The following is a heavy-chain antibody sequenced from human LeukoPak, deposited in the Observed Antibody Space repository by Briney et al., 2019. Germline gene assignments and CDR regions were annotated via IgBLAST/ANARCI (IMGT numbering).Heavy chain of an antibody. CDR2: ISGSGGST. J-gene: IGHJ4*02. CDR3: AKPAGCSGGRCPPFYFDY. V-gene: IGHV3-23*01. Sequence: GASLRLSCAASGFTFSSYAMSWVRQAPGKGLEGVSAISGSGGSTYYADSVKGRFTISRDNSKNTLYLQMNSLRAEDTAVYCCAKPAGCSGGRCPPFYFDYWGQGTLVTVSS. CDR1: GFTFSSYA. D-gene: IGHD2-15*01.